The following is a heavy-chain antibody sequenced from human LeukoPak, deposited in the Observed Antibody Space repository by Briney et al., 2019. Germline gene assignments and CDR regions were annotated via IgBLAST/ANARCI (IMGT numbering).Heavy chain of an antibody. V-gene: IGHV3-30*03. J-gene: IGHJ4*02. CDR3: ARVPPRTSSFDY. D-gene: IGHD2-2*01. Sequence: GGSLRLSCAASGFIFENYGMHWVRRAPGQGLQWVAVISYDGSTKYYADSVKGRFTISRDNSKNTLYLQMNSLRAEDTAVYYCARVPPRTSSFDYWGQGTLVTVSS. CDR2: ISYDGSTK. CDR1: GFIFENYG.